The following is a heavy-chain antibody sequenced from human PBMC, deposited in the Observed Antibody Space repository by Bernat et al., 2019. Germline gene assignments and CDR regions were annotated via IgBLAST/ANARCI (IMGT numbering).Heavy chain of an antibody. V-gene: IGHV3-23*01. CDR3: AKGPGGVVVPAALDY. Sequence: EMQLLESGGGLVQPGGSLRLSCAASGFTFSSYAMSWVRQAPGKGLEWVSAISGSGGSTYYADSVKGRFTISRDNSKNTLYLQMNSLRAEDTAVYYCAKGPGGVVVPAALDYWGQGTLVTISS. D-gene: IGHD2-2*01. CDR1: GFTFSSYA. J-gene: IGHJ4*02. CDR2: ISGSGGST.